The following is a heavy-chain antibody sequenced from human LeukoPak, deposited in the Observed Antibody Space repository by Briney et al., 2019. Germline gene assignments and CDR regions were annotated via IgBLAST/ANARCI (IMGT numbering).Heavy chain of an antibody. J-gene: IGHJ4*02. CDR2: INPNSGGT. Sequence: ASVKVSCKASGYTFTSYYMHWVRQAPGQGLEWMGWINPNSGGTKFAQKFQGRVTMTRDTSISTAYMELGRLTSDDTAVYYCAKERGLIGTTGPFDYWGQGTLVTVSS. CDR1: GYTFTSYY. CDR3: AKERGLIGTTGPFDY. V-gene: IGHV1-2*02. D-gene: IGHD1-1*01.